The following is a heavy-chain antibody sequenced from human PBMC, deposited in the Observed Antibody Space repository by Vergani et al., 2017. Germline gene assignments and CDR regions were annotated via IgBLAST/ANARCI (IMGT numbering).Heavy chain of an antibody. V-gene: IGHV4-61*02. CDR1: GGSISSGSYY. D-gene: IGHD2-2*01. CDR2: IYTSGST. J-gene: IGHJ3*02. CDR3: ARRCSTTCSTMGRAAFDI. Sequence: QVQLQESGPGLVKPSQTLSLTCTVSGGSISSGSYYWSWIRQPAGKGLEWIGRIYTSGSTNYNPSLKSRVTISVDTSKNQFSLKLSSVTAADTAVYYCARRCSTTCSTMGRAAFDIWGQGTMVTVSS.